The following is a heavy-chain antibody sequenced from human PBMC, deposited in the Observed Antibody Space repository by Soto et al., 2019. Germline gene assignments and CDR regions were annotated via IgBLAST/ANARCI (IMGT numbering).Heavy chain of an antibody. D-gene: IGHD1-26*01. CDR3: AKCGKSILLNPGDFYGMDV. CDR1: GFTFSNYV. J-gene: IGHJ6*02. V-gene: IGHV3-23*01. Sequence: EMQMLESGGGLVQPGGSLTLSCGASGFTFSNYVMTWVRQAPGKGLEWVSGISGSGATTYYADSVKGRFTVSRDNSKNTLYLQMNSLRAEDTAVYYCAKCGKSILLNPGDFYGMDVWGQGATVTVSS. CDR2: ISGSGATT.